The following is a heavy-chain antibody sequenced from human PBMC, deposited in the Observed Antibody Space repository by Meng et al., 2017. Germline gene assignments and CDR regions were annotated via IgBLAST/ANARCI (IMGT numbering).Heavy chain of an antibody. CDR2: IYTSGST. J-gene: IGHJ4*02. CDR3: ARSGGYYYGEEYYFDY. CDR1: GGSISSGSYY. V-gene: IGHV4-61*02. Sequence: QVQLQESGPGLVKPSQILSLTCTVSGGSISSGSYYWSWIRQPAGKGLEWIGRIYTSGSTNYNPSLKSRVTISVDTSKNQFSLKLSSVTAADTAVYYCARSGGYYYGEEYYFDYWGQGTLVTVSS. D-gene: IGHD3-22*01.